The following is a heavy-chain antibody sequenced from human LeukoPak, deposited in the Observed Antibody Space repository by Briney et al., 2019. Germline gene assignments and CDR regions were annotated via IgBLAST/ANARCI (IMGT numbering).Heavy chain of an antibody. CDR2: IYYSGST. J-gene: IGHJ4*02. D-gene: IGHD2-21*01. V-gene: IGHV4-59*01. Sequence: SETLSLTCTVSGGSISSYYWSWIRQPPGKGLEWIGYIYYSGSTNYNPSLKGRVTISVDTSKNQFSLKLSSVTAADTAVYYCARYGGGGGYFDYWGQGNLVTVSS. CDR3: ARYGGGGGYFDY. CDR1: GGSISSYY.